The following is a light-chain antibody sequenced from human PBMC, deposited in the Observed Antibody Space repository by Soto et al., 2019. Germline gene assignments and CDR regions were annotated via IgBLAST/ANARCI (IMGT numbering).Light chain of an antibody. Sequence: EIVMTQSPATLSVSPGERATLSCRASQSISSNLAWYQQKPGQAPRLLIYGASTRATGIPATFSGSWSGTEFTLTISSVQSEDFAVYYCQQYNNWPFTFGPGTKVDIK. J-gene: IGKJ3*01. CDR1: QSISSN. CDR3: QQYNNWPFT. V-gene: IGKV3-15*01. CDR2: GAS.